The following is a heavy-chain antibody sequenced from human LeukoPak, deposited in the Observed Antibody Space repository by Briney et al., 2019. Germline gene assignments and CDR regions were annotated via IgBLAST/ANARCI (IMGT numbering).Heavy chain of an antibody. CDR2: ISSGGDYT. CDR3: ANARYYNSDGYGLDY. CDR1: GFTFSSYA. D-gene: IGHD6-19*01. Sequence: PGGSLRLSCAASGFTFSSYAMSWVRQAPGKGPEWVTGISSGGDYTYYGDSVKGRFTISRDNSKNTLYLQMNSLRVEDTAVYYCANARYYNSDGYGLDYWGQGTQVTVSS. V-gene: IGHV3-23*01. J-gene: IGHJ4*02.